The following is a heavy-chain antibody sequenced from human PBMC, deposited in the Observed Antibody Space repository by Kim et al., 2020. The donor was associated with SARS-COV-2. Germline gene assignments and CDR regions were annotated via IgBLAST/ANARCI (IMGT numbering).Heavy chain of an antibody. D-gene: IGHD2-8*02. J-gene: IGHJ6*02. CDR1: GFTFSSYA. Sequence: GGSLRLSCAASGFTFSSYAMHWVRQAPGKGLEYVSAISSNGGSTYYANSVKGRFTISRDNSKNTLYLQMGSLRAEDMAVYYCARDWAYWYGMDVWGQGTTVTVSS. CDR2: ISSNGGST. CDR3: ARDWAYWYGMDV. V-gene: IGHV3-64*01.